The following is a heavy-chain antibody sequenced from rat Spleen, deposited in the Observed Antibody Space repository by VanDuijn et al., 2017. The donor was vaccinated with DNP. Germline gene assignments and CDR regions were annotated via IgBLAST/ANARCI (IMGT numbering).Heavy chain of an antibody. CDR2: ISTSGEYS. CDR3: ARGGRSYFDY. D-gene: IGHD1-11*01. J-gene: IGHJ2*01. V-gene: IGHV5S13*01. Sequence: EVQLVESGGGLVQPGRSLKLSCAASGFTFSKYGMAWVRQAPTKGLEWVASISTSGEYSHYRDSVRGRFTISRDNAKSTLYLQMDSLRSEDMATYYCARGGRSYFDYWGQGVMVTVSS. CDR1: GFTFSKYG.